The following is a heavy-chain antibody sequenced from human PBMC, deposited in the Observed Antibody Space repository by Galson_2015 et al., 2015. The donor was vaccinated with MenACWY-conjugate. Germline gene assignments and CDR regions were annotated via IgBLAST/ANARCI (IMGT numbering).Heavy chain of an antibody. CDR2: ISYDGSNK. CDR1: GFTFSSYG. D-gene: IGHD2-8*01. Sequence: SLRLSCAASGFTFSSYGMHWVRQAPGKGLEWAAVISYDGSNKYYADSVKGRFTISRDNSKNTLYLQMNSLRAEDTAVYYCAKNADDCTNGVCYTWDYWGQGTLVTVSS. V-gene: IGHV3-30*18. J-gene: IGHJ4*02. CDR3: AKNADDCTNGVCYTWDY.